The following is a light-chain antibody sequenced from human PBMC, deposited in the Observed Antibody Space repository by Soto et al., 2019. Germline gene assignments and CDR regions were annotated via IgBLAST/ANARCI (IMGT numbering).Light chain of an antibody. V-gene: IGKV1-13*02. Sequence: AIQLTRSPSSLSASVGDRVSITCRASQGIGSALAWYQLKPGAAPALLIYDASTLESGVPSRFSGSSSGEDFTLTISSLQPEDFATYYCQNFRSSAISFGGGIKVDIX. CDR2: DAS. J-gene: IGKJ4*01. CDR3: QNFRSSAIS. CDR1: QGIGSA.